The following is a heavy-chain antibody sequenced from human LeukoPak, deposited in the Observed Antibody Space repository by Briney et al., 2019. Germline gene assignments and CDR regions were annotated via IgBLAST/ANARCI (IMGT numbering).Heavy chain of an antibody. CDR3: ARDWDLRGYYFDY. Sequence: GASVKVSCKASGYIFTSYAVNWVRQAPGQGLEWMGWINTNTGNPTYAQGFTGRFVFSLDTSVSTAYLQIGSLKAEDTAVYYCARDWDLRGYYFDYWGQGTLVTVSS. CDR1: GYIFTSYA. CDR2: INTNTGNP. J-gene: IGHJ4*02. D-gene: IGHD1-26*01. V-gene: IGHV7-4-1*01.